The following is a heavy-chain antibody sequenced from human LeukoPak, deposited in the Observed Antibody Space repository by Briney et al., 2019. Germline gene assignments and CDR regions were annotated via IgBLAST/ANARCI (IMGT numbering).Heavy chain of an antibody. J-gene: IGHJ4*02. D-gene: IGHD2-2*01. CDR1: GYTFTGYY. V-gene: IGHV1-2*02. Sequence: ASVKVSFTASGYTFTGYYMHWVRQAPGQGLEWMGWINPNSGGTNYAQKFQGRVTITRDTSISTAYMQLSRLRSDDTAVYYCAREGVSGIVVVPAADPFDYWGQGTLVTVSS. CDR2: INPNSGGT. CDR3: AREGVSGIVVVPAADPFDY.